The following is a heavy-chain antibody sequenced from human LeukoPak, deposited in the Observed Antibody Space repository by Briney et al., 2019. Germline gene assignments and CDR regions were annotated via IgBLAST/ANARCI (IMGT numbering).Heavy chain of an antibody. J-gene: IGHJ6*02. D-gene: IGHD5/OR15-5a*01. CDR2: ISYDGSNK. V-gene: IGHV3-30-3*01. Sequence: GRSLRLSCAASGFTFSSYAMHWVRQAPGKGLEWVAVISYDGSNKYYADSVKGRFTISRDNSKNTLYLQMNSLRAEDTAVYYCARDVSVSGMDVWGQGTTVIVSS. CDR1: GFTFSSYA. CDR3: ARDVSVSGMDV.